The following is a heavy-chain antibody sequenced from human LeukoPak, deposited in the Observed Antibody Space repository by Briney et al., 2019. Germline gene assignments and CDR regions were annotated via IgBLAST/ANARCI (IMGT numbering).Heavy chain of an antibody. CDR1: GGSFSGYY. V-gene: IGHV4-34*01. Sequence: PSETLSLTCGVYGGSFSGYYWSWIRQPPGKGLEWIGEINHSGSTNYNPSLKSRVTISVDTSKNQFSLKLSSVTAADTAVYYCARTITIFGVVKDVDYFDYWGQGTLVTVSS. CDR3: ARTITIFGVVKDVDYFDY. D-gene: IGHD3-3*01. CDR2: INHSGST. J-gene: IGHJ4*02.